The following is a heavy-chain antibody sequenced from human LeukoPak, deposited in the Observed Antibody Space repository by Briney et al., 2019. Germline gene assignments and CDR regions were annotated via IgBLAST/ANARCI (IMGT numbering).Heavy chain of an antibody. CDR2: IYSGGNT. CDR1: GFTFGDYA. Sequence: GGSLRLSCTASGFTFGDYAMGWVRQAPGKGLEWVSFIYSGGNTHYSDSVKGRFTISRDNSKNTLYLQMNSLRADDTAVYYCARRAGEYSHPYDYWGQGTLVTVSS. CDR3: ARRAGEYSHPYDY. D-gene: IGHD4-17*01. V-gene: IGHV3-23*05. J-gene: IGHJ4*02.